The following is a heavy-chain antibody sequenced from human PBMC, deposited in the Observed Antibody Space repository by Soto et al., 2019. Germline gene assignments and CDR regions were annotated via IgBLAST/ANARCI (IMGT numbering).Heavy chain of an antibody. Sequence: SETLSLTCTVSDASISSYYWSWVRQPPGKRLEWIAYIYYSGSTSYNPSLKSRATISLDTSKNQFSLRLNSVTAADTAVYYCARYSSYGGKGYYYYGMDVWGQGTTVTVSS. CDR1: DASISSYY. CDR2: IYYSGST. CDR3: ARYSSYGGKGYYYYGMDV. V-gene: IGHV4-59*01. J-gene: IGHJ6*02. D-gene: IGHD2-15*01.